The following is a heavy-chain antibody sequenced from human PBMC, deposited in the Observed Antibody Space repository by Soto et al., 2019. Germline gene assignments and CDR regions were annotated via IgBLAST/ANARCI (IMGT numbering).Heavy chain of an antibody. CDR3: ARDGLWFGDWAGMDV. CDR1: GFTFSDYY. J-gene: IGHJ6*02. CDR2: ISSSSSYT. Sequence: GSLRLSCAASGFTFSDYYMSWIRQAPGKGLEWVSYISSSSSYTNYADSVKGRFTISRDNAKNSLYLQMNSLRAEDTAVYYCARDGLWFGDWAGMDVWGQGTTVTVSS. V-gene: IGHV3-11*06. D-gene: IGHD3-10*01.